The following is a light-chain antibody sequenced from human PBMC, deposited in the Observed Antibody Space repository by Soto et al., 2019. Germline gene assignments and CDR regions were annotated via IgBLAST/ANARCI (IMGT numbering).Light chain of an antibody. CDR1: QTIFSW. V-gene: IGKV1-5*03. CDR3: QHYNSYPYS. CDR2: KAS. J-gene: IGKJ2*03. Sequence: IQMTQSPSTLSASVGDRVSITCRASQTIFSWLAWYQQKPGKAPKLVIYKASSLESGVPSRYSGSGSVTEFTLTISGLQPDDFATYYCQHYNSYPYSFGQGTKLEIK.